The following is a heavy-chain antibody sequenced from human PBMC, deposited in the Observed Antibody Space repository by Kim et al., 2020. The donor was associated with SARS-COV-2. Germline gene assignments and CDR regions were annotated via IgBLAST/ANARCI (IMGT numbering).Heavy chain of an antibody. V-gene: IGHV4-39*01. CDR1: GGSITSGPSS. CDR2: FYYSGST. J-gene: IGHJ3*02. CDR3: ARHLQTTLSGVVLSFDAFEI. D-gene: IGHD3-3*01. Sequence: SETLSLICTVSGGSITSGPSSWAWIRQSPGEGLEWIGSFYYSGSTYYNPSLKSRVSISVDTSKNQISLNLNSVTATDAAVYYCARHLQTTLSGVVLSFDAFEIWGQGTLVSVSS.